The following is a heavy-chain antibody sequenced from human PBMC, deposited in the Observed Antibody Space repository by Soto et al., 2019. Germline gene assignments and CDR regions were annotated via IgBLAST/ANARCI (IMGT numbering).Heavy chain of an antibody. J-gene: IGHJ6*02. D-gene: IGHD2-21*02. CDR3: ASLGVGDWANYYYYYGMDV. V-gene: IGHV3-23*01. CDR2: VTANGGST. CDR1: GFTFSFYA. Sequence: PGGSLRLSCAAPGFTFSFYAMTRVRQAPGKGLVWVSAVTANGGSTYSADSVKGRFTISRDNSKNTLFLQMNSLRAEDTAVYYCASLGVGDWANYYYYYGMDVWGQGTTVTVSS.